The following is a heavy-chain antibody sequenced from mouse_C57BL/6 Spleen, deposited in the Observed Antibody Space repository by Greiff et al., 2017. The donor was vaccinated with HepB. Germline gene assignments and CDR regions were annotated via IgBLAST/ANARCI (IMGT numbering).Heavy chain of an antibody. Sequence: VQLQESGAELVKPGASVKMSCKASGYTFTTYPIEWMKQNHGKSLEWIGNFHPYNDDTKYNEKFKGKATLTVEKSSSTVYLELSRLTSDDSAVYYCARRYYYGSSSYAMDYWGQGTSVTVSS. D-gene: IGHD1-1*01. CDR2: FHPYNDDT. CDR1: GYTFTTYP. J-gene: IGHJ4*01. V-gene: IGHV1-47*01. CDR3: ARRYYYGSSSYAMDY.